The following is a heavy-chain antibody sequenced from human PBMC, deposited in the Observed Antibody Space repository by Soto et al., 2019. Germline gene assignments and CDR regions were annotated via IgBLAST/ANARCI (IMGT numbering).Heavy chain of an antibody. CDR1: GGTFSSYA. V-gene: IGHV1-69*12. D-gene: IGHD2-15*01. CDR2: IIPIFGTA. Sequence: QVQLVQSGAEVKKPGSSVKVSCKASGGTFSSYAISWVRRAPGQGLEWMGGIIPIFGTANYARKFQGRVTITADESTSTAYMELRSLRSEDTAVYYCASGNPFYCSGGSCYLDYWGQGTLVTVSS. J-gene: IGHJ4*02. CDR3: ASGNPFYCSGGSCYLDY.